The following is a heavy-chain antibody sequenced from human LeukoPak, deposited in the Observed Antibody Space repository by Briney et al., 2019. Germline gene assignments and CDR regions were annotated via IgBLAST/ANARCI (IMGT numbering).Heavy chain of an antibody. CDR2: ISWNSGSI. Sequence: GGSLRLSCAASGFTFDDYAMHWVRQAPGKGLEWVSGISWNSGSIGYADSVKGRFTISRDNAKNSLYLQMNSLRAEDTALYYCAKVAIRYDSSGYPDYWGQGTLVTVSS. CDR1: GFTFDDYA. CDR3: AKVAIRYDSSGYPDY. J-gene: IGHJ4*02. V-gene: IGHV3-9*01. D-gene: IGHD3-22*01.